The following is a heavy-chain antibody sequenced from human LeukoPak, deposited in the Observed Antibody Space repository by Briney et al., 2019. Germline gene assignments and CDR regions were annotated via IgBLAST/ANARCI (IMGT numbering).Heavy chain of an antibody. CDR1: GFTFSSYS. CDR3: ARASSGWYGNFDY. J-gene: IGHJ4*02. D-gene: IGHD6-19*01. Sequence: GGSLGLSCAASGFTFSSYSMNWVRQAPGKGLEWVSSISSSSSYIYYADSVKGRFTISRDNAKNSLYLQMNSLRAEDTAVYYCARASSGWYGNFDYWGQGTLVTVSS. CDR2: ISSSSSYI. V-gene: IGHV3-21*01.